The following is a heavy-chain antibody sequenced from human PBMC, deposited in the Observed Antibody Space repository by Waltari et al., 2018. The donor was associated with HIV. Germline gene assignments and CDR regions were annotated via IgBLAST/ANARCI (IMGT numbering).Heavy chain of an antibody. V-gene: IGHV3-23*01. Sequence: EVQLLESGGGLVQTGGSLRLSCAASGFTFSNYGMNWVRQAPGKGVGCVSAISGSGGNTYYADSLKGRFTISRDNSKNTLYLQMNSLRAEDTAVYFCVKEHQYSHTWYSYYGMDVWGQGTTVTVSS. CDR2: ISGSGGNT. J-gene: IGHJ6*02. CDR1: GFTFSNYG. D-gene: IGHD6-13*01. CDR3: VKEHQYSHTWYSYYGMDV.